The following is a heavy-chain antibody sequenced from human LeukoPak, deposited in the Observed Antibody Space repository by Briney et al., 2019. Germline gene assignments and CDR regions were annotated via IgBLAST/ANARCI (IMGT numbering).Heavy chain of an antibody. D-gene: IGHD6-13*01. Sequence: PGGSLRLSCAASGFTFSSYSMSWVRLAPGKGLEWVSGISGSGDNRYYADSVKGRFTISRDNSKNTLYLQMNSLRAEDTAVFYCAKYPASGGYFDYWGQGTLVTDSS. J-gene: IGHJ4*02. CDR1: GFTFSSYS. V-gene: IGHV3-23*01. CDR2: ISGSGDNR. CDR3: AKYPASGGYFDY.